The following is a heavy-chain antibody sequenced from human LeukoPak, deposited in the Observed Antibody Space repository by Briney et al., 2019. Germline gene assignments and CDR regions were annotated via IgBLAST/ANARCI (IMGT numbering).Heavy chain of an antibody. CDR3: ARASSYCSSTSCKEPLGY. D-gene: IGHD2-2*01. J-gene: IGHJ4*02. CDR1: GFTFSGYW. Sequence: HPGGSLRLSCVVSGFTFSGYWMYWVRQAPGKGLVWVSRINSDGSSTTYADSVKGRFTISRDNGKNTLYLQMNSLRAEDTAVYYCARASSYCSSTSCKEPLGYWGQGTLVTVSS. CDR2: INSDGSST. V-gene: IGHV3-74*01.